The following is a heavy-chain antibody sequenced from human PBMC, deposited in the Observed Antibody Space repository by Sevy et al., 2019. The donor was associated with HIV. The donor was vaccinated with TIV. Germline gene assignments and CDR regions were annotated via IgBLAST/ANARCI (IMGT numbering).Heavy chain of an antibody. V-gene: IGHV4-39*01. CDR3: ATPRGIAWTEGTGGYFDL. D-gene: IGHD1-1*01. J-gene: IGHJ2*01. Sequence: SETLSLTCTVSGGSISSSSHFWGWIRQPPGKGLEWIGSLYSTGSTSYNPSLRSRVTVSADTSKNRFTLRLTSLIATDTAVYYCATPRGIAWTEGTGGYFDLWGRGTLVTVSS. CDR1: GGSISSSSHF. CDR2: LYSTGST.